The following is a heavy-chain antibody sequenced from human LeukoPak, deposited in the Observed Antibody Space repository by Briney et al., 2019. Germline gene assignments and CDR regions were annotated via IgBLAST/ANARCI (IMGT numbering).Heavy chain of an antibody. CDR3: ARDLSQVGVVTLGASDI. V-gene: IGHV4-59*01. D-gene: IGHD3-3*01. CDR2: IYYSGST. CDR1: GASITSYY. J-gene: IGHJ3*02. Sequence: SETLSLTCTVSGASITSYYWNRIRQPPGKGLEWIGYIYYSGSTNYNPSLKSRVTISVDTSKNQLSLDLTSVTAADTAVYYCARDLSQVGVVTLGASDIWGQGTMVTVSS.